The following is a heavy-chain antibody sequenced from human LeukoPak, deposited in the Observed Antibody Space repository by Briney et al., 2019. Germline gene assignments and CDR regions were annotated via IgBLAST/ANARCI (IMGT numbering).Heavy chain of an antibody. V-gene: IGHV1-69*06. Sequence: GASVKVSCKASGDIFSSYAITWVRQAPGQGLEWMGTIIPLFGTPTYAQKFQGRVTITADKSTNTAYMDLNSLRSEDTAVYYCLYRVYGGSPDYWGQGTLVSVSS. CDR3: LYRVYGGSPDY. J-gene: IGHJ4*02. CDR1: GDIFSSYA. CDR2: IIPLFGTP. D-gene: IGHD5/OR15-5a*01.